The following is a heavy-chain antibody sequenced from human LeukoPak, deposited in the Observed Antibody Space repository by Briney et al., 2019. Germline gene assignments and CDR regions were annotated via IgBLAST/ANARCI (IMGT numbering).Heavy chain of an antibody. CDR3: AREWGQQLGDFDY. J-gene: IGHJ4*02. V-gene: IGHV4-39*07. CDR1: GGSISSSSYY. Sequence: PSETLSLTCTVSGGSISSSSYYWGWIRQPPGKGLEWIGSIYYSGSTYYNPSLKSRVTISVDTSKNQFSLKLSSVTAADTAVYYCAREWGQQLGDFDYWGQGTLVTVSS. CDR2: IYYSGST. D-gene: IGHD6-13*01.